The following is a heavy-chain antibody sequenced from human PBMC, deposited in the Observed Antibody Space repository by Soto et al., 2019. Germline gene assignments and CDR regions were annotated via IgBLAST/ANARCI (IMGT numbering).Heavy chain of an antibody. D-gene: IGHD2-2*01. Sequence: GASVKVSCKASGYTFTSYGISWVRQAPGQGLEWMGWISAYNGNTNYAQKLQGRVTMTTDTSTSTAYMELRSLRSDDTAVYYCARALGYCSSTSCTTYYYYYGMDVWGQGTTVTVSS. CDR1: GYTFTSYG. CDR3: ARALGYCSSTSCTTYYYYYGMDV. V-gene: IGHV1-18*04. CDR2: ISAYNGNT. J-gene: IGHJ6*02.